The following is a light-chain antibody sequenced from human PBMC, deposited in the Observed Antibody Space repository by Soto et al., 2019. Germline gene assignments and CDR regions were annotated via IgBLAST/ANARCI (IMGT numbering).Light chain of an antibody. J-gene: IGLJ1*01. CDR1: SSKIGNNA. Sequence: QSVLTQPPSVSAAPRQRVTISCSGSSSKIGNNAVNWYQQLPGKAPKLLIYFDDLLPSGVSNRFSGSKSGTSASLAISGLQSEDEADYYCAAWDGRLNAYVFGTGTKVTVL. CDR3: AAWDGRLNAYV. CDR2: FDD. V-gene: IGLV1-36*01.